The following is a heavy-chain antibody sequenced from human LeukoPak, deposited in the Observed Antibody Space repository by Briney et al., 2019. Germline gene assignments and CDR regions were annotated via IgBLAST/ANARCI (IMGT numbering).Heavy chain of an antibody. CDR2: IYYSGST. CDR1: GGSISRNY. D-gene: IGHD3-3*01. V-gene: IGHV4-59*08. CDR3: ARLYYDSSGPQD. Sequence: PSETLSLTCIVFGGSISRNYWSWIRQPPGKGLEWIGYIYYSGSTNYNPSLKSRVTISVDTSKNQFSLKLSSVTAADTAVYYCARLYYDSSGPQDWGQGTLVTVSS. J-gene: IGHJ4*02.